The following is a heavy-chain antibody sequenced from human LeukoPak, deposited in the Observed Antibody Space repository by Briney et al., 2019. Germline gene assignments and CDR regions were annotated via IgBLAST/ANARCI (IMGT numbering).Heavy chain of an antibody. CDR2: IYHSGST. J-gene: IGHJ5*02. V-gene: IGHV4-4*02. CDR1: GGSITSANW. Sequence: SGTLSLTCAVSGGSITSANWWTWVRQPPGKGLEWIGAIYHSGSTNYNPSLKSRVTMLLDKSKNQFSLKLNSVTAADTAVYYCARVDGSCSGGSCPSGNWFDPWGQGTLVTVSS. D-gene: IGHD2-15*01. CDR3: ARVDGSCSGGSCPSGNWFDP.